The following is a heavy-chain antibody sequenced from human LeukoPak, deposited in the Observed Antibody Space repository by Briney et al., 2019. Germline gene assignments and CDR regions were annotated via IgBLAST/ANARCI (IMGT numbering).Heavy chain of an antibody. CDR1: GYKFTNYW. Sequence: GESLKISCQASGYKFTNYWIGWVRQMPGKGLEWMTIIYPGDSETRYSPSFQGQVTISAAKSIDTIYLQWNTLKASDTAMYYCARALRTGQGDYVPVLWGQGTLVTVSS. J-gene: IGHJ4*02. D-gene: IGHD3-10*02. V-gene: IGHV5-51*01. CDR2: IYPGDSET. CDR3: ARALRTGQGDYVPVL.